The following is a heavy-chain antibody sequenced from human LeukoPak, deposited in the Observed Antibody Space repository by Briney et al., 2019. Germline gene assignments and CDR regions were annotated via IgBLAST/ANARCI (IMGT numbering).Heavy chain of an antibody. Sequence: PGGSLRLSCAASGFTFSGYAMHWVRQAPGKGLEWVAVISYDGSNEYYADSVKGRFTISRDNSKNTLYLQMNSLRADDTAVYYCAKDSVYDYDFDYWGQGTLVTVSS. J-gene: IGHJ4*02. CDR3: AKDSVYDYDFDY. CDR1: GFTFSGYA. V-gene: IGHV3-30-3*01. CDR2: ISYDGSNE. D-gene: IGHD5/OR15-5a*01.